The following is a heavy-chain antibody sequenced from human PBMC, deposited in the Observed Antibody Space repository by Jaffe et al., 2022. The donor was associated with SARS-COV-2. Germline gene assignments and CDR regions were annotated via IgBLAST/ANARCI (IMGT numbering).Heavy chain of an antibody. J-gene: IGHJ3*02. CDR3: ARDPPKISGRGAFDI. Sequence: QVQLVQSGAEVKKPGASVKVSCKASGYTFTGYYMHWVRQAPGQGLEWMGRINPNSGGTNYAQKFQGRVTMTRDTSISTAYMELSRLRSDDTAVYYCARDPPKISGRGAFDIWGQGTMVTVSS. CDR2: INPNSGGT. V-gene: IGHV1-2*06. CDR1: GYTFTGYY. D-gene: IGHD5-12*01.